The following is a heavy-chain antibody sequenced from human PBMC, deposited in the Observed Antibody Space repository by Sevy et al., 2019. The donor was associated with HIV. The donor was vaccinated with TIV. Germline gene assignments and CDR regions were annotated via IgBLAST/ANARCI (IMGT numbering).Heavy chain of an antibody. V-gene: IGHV3-53*01. J-gene: IGHJ4*02. Sequence: RGSLRLSCAASGFTVSSNYMSWVRQAPGKGLEWVSVIYSGGSTYYADSVKGRFTISRDNSKNTLYLQMNSLRAEDTAVYYCASRRGVMSSSWYLAYWGQGTLVTVSS. CDR3: ASRRGVMSSSWYLAY. D-gene: IGHD6-13*01. CDR2: IYSGGST. CDR1: GFTVSSNY.